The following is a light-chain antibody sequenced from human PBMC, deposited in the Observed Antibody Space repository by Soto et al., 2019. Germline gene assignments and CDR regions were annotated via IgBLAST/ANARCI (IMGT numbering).Light chain of an antibody. Sequence: QSALTQPASVSGSPGQSITISCIGTSSDVGTSDLVSWYQQHPGKAPKLMISEVTNRPSGVSDRFSGSKSGNTASLTISGLQAEDEADYYCSSFTSRFTFVFGTGTKVTVL. V-gene: IGLV2-14*02. J-gene: IGLJ1*01. CDR1: SSDVGTSDL. CDR3: SSFTSRFTFV. CDR2: EVT.